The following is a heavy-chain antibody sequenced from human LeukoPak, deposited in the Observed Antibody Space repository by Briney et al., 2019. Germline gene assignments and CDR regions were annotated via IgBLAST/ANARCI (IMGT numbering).Heavy chain of an antibody. CDR1: GFTFSSYG. D-gene: IGHD4-23*01. CDR2: IRYDGSNK. CDR3: ARDHSQLQGYFDY. V-gene: IGHV3-30*02. Sequence: PGGSLRLSCAASGFTFSSYGMHWVRQAPGKGLEWVAFIRYDGSNKYCADSVKGRFTISRDNSKNTLYLQMNSLRAEDTAVYYCARDHSQLQGYFDYWGQGTLVTVSS. J-gene: IGHJ4*02.